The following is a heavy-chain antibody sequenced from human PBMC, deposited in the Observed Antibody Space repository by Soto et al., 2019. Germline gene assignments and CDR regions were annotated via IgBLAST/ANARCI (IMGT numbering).Heavy chain of an antibody. Sequence: QVQLQESGPGLVKPSETLSLTCTVSGGSVSSGSHYWSWIRQPPGKGLEWIGQIFYRGSTNYNPSLKSRVTMSVDTSKNQFFLELSAMTAAHTAVYFCARDFCGGDCSDDYYYSAMGVWGQGTTVTVSS. J-gene: IGHJ6*02. CDR1: GGSVSSGSHY. CDR2: IFYRGST. V-gene: IGHV4-61*01. D-gene: IGHD2-21*02. CDR3: ARDFCGGDCSDDYYYSAMGV.